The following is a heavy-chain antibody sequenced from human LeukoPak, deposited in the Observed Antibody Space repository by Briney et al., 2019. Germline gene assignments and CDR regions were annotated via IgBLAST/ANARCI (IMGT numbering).Heavy chain of an antibody. CDR3: AKGRQWLASHYFDY. V-gene: IGHV3-23*01. CDR1: GFIFSTYA. D-gene: IGHD6-19*01. CDR2: ISGSGSTT. Sequence: GGSLRLSCAASGFIFSTYAMSWVRQAPGKGLEWFSVISGSGSTTYYADSVKGRFTISRDNSKNTLYLEMNSLRAEDTAVYYCAKGRQWLASHYFDYWGQGTLVTVSS. J-gene: IGHJ4*02.